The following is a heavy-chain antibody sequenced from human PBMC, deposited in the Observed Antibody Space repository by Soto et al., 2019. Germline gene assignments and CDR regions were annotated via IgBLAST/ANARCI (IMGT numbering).Heavy chain of an antibody. CDR1: GVSISSSNW. CDR3: ASAPVNGAYSSGNY. D-gene: IGHD6-19*01. V-gene: IGHV4-4*02. Sequence: QVQLQESGPGLVKPSGTLSLTCAVSGVSISSSNWWSWVRQHPVKGLEWIGEIYHSGSTNYNPSLKSRVTISVDKSKNPFSLKLGSVTVADTAVYYCASAPVNGAYSSGNYWGQGTLVTVSS. CDR2: IYHSGST. J-gene: IGHJ4*02.